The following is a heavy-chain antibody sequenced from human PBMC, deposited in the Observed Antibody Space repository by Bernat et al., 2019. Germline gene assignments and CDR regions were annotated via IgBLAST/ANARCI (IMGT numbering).Heavy chain of an antibody. Sequence: EVQLVESGGGLVKPGGSLRLSCAASGFTFSNAWMNWVHQAPGKGLEWVGRIKSKTDGGTTDYAAPVKGRFTISRDDSKNTLYLQMNSLKTEDTAVYYCTTDEGDIVVVPAASYGMDVWGQGTTVTVSS. V-gene: IGHV3-15*07. CDR3: TTDEGDIVVVPAASYGMDV. CDR2: IKSKTDGGTT. CDR1: GFTFSNAW. D-gene: IGHD2-2*01. J-gene: IGHJ6*02.